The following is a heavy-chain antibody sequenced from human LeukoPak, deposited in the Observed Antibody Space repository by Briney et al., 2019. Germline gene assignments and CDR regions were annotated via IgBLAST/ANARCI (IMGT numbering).Heavy chain of an antibody. V-gene: IGHV4-59*01. CDR1: GGSISSYY. CDR3: ARDVGSYYGMDV. Sequence: SVTLSLTCTVSGGSISSYYWSWIRQPPGKGLEWIGYIYYSGSTNYNPSLKSRVTISVDTSKNQFSLKLSSVTAADTAVYYCARDVGSYYGMDVWGQGTTVTVSS. D-gene: IGHD3-10*01. J-gene: IGHJ6*02. CDR2: IYYSGST.